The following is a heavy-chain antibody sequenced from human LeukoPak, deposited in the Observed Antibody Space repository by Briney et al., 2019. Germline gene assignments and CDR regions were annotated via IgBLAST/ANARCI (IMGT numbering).Heavy chain of an antibody. CDR2: IYHSGST. V-gene: IGHV4-30-2*01. Sequence: PSETLSLTCAVSGGSISSGGYSWSWIRQPPGKGLEWIGYIYHSGSTYYNPSLKSRVTISVDTSKNQFSLKLSSVTAADTAVYYCAARESGIAAAGTSFDYWGQGTLVTVSS. D-gene: IGHD6-13*01. CDR1: GGSISSGGYS. CDR3: AARESGIAAAGTSFDY. J-gene: IGHJ4*02.